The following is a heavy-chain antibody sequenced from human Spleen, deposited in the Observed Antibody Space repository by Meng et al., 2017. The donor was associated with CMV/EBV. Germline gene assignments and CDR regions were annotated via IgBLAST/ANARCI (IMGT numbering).Heavy chain of an antibody. CDR2: ISRSGSTI. CDR1: GFTFSSYE. CDR3: ARDPGTYYYDRSSSVG. Sequence: GGSLRLSCEVSGFTFSSYERNWVRQAPGKGLDWVSYISRSGSTIHYADSVKGRFTLSRDNAKNSLYLQMNSLRAEDTGVYYCARDPGTYYYDRSSSVGGGQGTLVTVSS. V-gene: IGHV3-48*03. J-gene: IGHJ4*02. D-gene: IGHD3-22*01.